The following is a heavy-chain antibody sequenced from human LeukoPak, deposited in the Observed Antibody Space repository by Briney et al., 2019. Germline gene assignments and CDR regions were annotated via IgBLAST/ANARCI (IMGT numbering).Heavy chain of an antibody. CDR2: INWNGGSK. D-gene: IGHD2-15*01. V-gene: IGHV3-20*04. CDR3: AKGCCSGGFCYWDHYFYYMDV. CDR1: GFIFDDYG. J-gene: IGHJ6*03. Sequence: GGSLRLSCAASGFIFDDYGMSWVRHAPGKGLEWVSGINWNGGSKGYADSVKGRFTISRDNARNSLYLQMNSLRAGDRPWYYVAKGCCSGGFCYWDHYFYYMDVWGKGTTVTVSS.